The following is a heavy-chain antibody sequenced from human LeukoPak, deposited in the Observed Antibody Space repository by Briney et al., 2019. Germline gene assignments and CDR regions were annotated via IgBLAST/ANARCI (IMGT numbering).Heavy chain of an antibody. V-gene: IGHV1-24*01. D-gene: IGHD3-10*01. CDR1: GDTLTELS. J-gene: IGHJ4*01. Sequence: ASVKVSCKVSGDTLTELSMHWVRQAPGKGLEWMGGFDPKEGERVYTQNFQGRFTMTEDTSSGTAYMELNSLRSEDTAVYYCTTREIVVEPAQTSMVRGVLWRSDFWGHGTLVTVSS. CDR3: TTREIVVEPAQTSMVRGVLWRSDF. CDR2: FDPKEGER.